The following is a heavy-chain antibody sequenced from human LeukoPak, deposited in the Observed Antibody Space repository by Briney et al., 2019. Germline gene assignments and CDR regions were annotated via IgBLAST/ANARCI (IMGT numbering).Heavy chain of an antibody. CDR2: MYTSGNT. V-gene: IGHV4-4*07. Sequence: SETLSLTCTVSGAPISSNYWSWIRQPAGKGLEWIGRMYTSGNTHYSPSLKSRVTMSVDTSKNQFSLNLTSVTAADTAVYYCANGANSGSYFEDWGQGTLVTVSS. CDR3: ANGANSGSYFED. CDR1: GAPISSNY. D-gene: IGHD1-26*01. J-gene: IGHJ4*02.